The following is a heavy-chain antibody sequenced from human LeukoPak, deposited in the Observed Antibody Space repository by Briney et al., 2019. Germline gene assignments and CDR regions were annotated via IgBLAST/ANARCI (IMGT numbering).Heavy chain of an antibody. Sequence: GRSLRLSCAASGFTFSSYGMHWVRQAPGKGLEWVAVISYDGSNKSDSVKGRFTISRDNSKNTLYLQMNSLRAEDTAVYYCARLVRSGTYPYYYYAMDVWGQGTTVTVSS. CDR1: GFTFSSYG. CDR2: ISYDGSNK. D-gene: IGHD1-26*01. V-gene: IGHV3-30*03. J-gene: IGHJ6*02. CDR3: ARLVRSGTYPYYYYAMDV.